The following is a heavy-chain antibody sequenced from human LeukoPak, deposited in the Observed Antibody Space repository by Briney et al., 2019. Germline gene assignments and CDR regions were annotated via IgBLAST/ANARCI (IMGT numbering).Heavy chain of an antibody. D-gene: IGHD3-22*01. V-gene: IGHV4-59*01. Sequence: PSETLSLTCAVSGDSISSYYWSWMRQPPRKGLEWIGYIYYSRSTNYNTSLKSRVTISVDTSKNQFSLKLSSVTAADTAVYYCAREGPLYYYDSSGYHILWVQGTLVTVSS. CDR2: IYYSRST. CDR1: GDSISSYY. CDR3: AREGPLYYYDSSGYHIL. J-gene: IGHJ1*01.